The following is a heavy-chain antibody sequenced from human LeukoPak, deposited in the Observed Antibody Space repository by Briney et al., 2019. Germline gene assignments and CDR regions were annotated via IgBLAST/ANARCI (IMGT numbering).Heavy chain of an antibody. Sequence: GRSLRLSCAASGFTFSNYGMHWVRQAPGKGLEWVAVIWYDGSNKYYADSVKGRFTISRDNSKNTLYPQMNSLRAEDTAVYYCAGNYGPYYFDYWGQGTLVTVSS. CDR2: IWYDGSNK. V-gene: IGHV3-33*01. CDR3: AGNYGPYYFDY. D-gene: IGHD3-10*01. CDR1: GFTFSNYG. J-gene: IGHJ4*02.